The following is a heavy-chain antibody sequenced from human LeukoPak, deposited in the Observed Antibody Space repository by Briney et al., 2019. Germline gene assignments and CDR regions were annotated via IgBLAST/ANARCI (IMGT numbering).Heavy chain of an antibody. CDR3: ARGTILDY. J-gene: IGHJ4*02. CDR1: GXX. D-gene: IGHD3-9*01. CDR2: INPNSGGT. V-gene: IGHV1-2*02. Sequence: GXXXHWXRXXXXXGLEWMGWINPNSGGTNYAQKFQGRVTMTRDTSISTAYMELSRLRSDDTAVYYCARGTILDYWGQGTLVTVSS.